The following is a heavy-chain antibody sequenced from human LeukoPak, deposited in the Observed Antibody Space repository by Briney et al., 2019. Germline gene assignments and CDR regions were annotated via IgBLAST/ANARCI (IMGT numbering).Heavy chain of an antibody. J-gene: IGHJ6*02. CDR1: GGSISSYY. Sequence: SEILSLTCTVSGGSISSYYWSWIRQPPGKGLEWIGYIYYTGSTNCNPSLKSRVTISVDTSKNQFSLKLSSVTAADTAVYYCASHYHFGMNVWGQGTTVTVSS. V-gene: IGHV4-59*01. CDR3: ASHYHFGMNV. CDR2: IYYTGST.